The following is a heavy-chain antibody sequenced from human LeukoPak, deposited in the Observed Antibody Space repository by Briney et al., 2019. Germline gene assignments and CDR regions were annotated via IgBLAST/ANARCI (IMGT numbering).Heavy chain of an antibody. J-gene: IGHJ4*02. D-gene: IGHD3-10*01. CDR2: MSPNNGDA. V-gene: IGHV1-8*01. Sequence: GASVKVSCKTSGYTFTSYDINWVRQATGQGLEWLGWMSPNNGDAGYAQKFQGRVTMTRDTSTHTAYMELSALTSEDTAVYYCARAPKRFGELFGPPYYYFGYWRPGARGPVSS. CDR1: GYTFTSYD. CDR3: ARAPKRFGELFGPPYYYFGY.